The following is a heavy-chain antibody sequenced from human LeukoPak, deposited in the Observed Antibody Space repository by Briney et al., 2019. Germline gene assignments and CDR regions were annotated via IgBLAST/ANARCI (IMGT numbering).Heavy chain of an antibody. J-gene: IGHJ6*03. D-gene: IGHD6-6*01. CDR2: IYYSGST. CDR3: ARPAKYSSSSGYYYMDV. CDR1: GGSISSGDYY. Sequence: SQTLSLTCTVSGGSISSGDYYWSWIRQPPGKGLEWIGYIYYSGSTYYNPSLKSRVTISVDTSKNQFSLKLSSVTAADTAVYYCARPAKYSSSSGYYYMDVWGKGTTVTVSS. V-gene: IGHV4-30-4*01.